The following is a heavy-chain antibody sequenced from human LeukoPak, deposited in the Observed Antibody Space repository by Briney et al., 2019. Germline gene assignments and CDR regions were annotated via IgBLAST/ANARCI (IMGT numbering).Heavy chain of an antibody. J-gene: IGHJ5*02. Sequence: GGSLRLSCAASGFTFSSYGMSWVRQAPGKGLEWVGRIKSEAEGGTRDYAAPVKGRFLISRDDSRNTLYLQMNSLKTEDTAVYYCTTEPDSSDNWFDPWGQGTLVTVSS. D-gene: IGHD6-19*01. V-gene: IGHV3-15*01. CDR2: IKSEAEGGTR. CDR3: TTEPDSSDNWFDP. CDR1: GFTFSSYG.